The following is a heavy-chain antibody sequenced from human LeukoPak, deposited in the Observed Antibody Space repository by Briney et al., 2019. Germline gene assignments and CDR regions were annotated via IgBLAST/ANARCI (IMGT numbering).Heavy chain of an antibody. CDR2: IKQDGSEK. CDR1: GFTFSSYW. J-gene: IGHJ4*02. Sequence: GGSLRLSCVASGFTFSSYWMSWVRQAPGKGLEWVANIKQDGSEKYYVDSVKGRFTISRDNAKNSLYLQMNSLRAEDTAVYYCARDLTYCDILTGYYNPAFFDYWGQGTLVTVSS. V-gene: IGHV3-7*01. CDR3: ARDLTYCDILTGYYNPAFFDY. D-gene: IGHD3-9*01.